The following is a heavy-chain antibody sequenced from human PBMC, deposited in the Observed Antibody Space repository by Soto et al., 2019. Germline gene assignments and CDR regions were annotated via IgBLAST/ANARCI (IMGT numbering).Heavy chain of an antibody. Sequence: PSETLSLTCTVSGGSISGYYWSWIRQPPGKGLEWIGYIYYSGSTNYNPSLKSRVTISVDTSKNQFSLKLSSVTAADTAVYYCARRVPTYGIVDYWGQGTLVTVSS. CDR3: ARRVPTYGIVDY. D-gene: IGHD4-17*01. CDR2: IYYSGST. CDR1: GGSISGYY. V-gene: IGHV4-59*08. J-gene: IGHJ4*02.